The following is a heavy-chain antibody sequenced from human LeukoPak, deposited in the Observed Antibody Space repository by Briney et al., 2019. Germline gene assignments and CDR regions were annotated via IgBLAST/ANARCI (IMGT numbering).Heavy chain of an antibody. Sequence: GGSLRLSCAASGFTFSSYSMNWVRQAPGKGLEWVAFIRYDGSNKYYADSVKGRFTISRDNSKNTLYLQMNSLRAEDTAVYYCAKDSRLYDSEGYYFDYWGQGTLVTVSS. CDR1: GFTFSSYS. J-gene: IGHJ4*02. D-gene: IGHD3-16*01. V-gene: IGHV3-30*02. CDR2: IRYDGSNK. CDR3: AKDSRLYDSEGYYFDY.